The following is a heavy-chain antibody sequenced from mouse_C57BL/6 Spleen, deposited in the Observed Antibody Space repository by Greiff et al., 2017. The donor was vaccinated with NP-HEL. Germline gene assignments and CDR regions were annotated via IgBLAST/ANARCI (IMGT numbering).Heavy chain of an antibody. CDR1: GFTFSDYG. CDR2: ISSGSSTI. V-gene: IGHV5-17*01. D-gene: IGHD1-1*01. CDR3: ARDYGSSYKYYFDY. J-gene: IGHJ2*01. Sequence: EVKLMESGGGLVKPGGSLKLSCAASGFTFSDYGMHWVRQAPEKGLEWVAYISSGSSTIYYADTVKGRFTISRDNANNTLFLQMTSLRSEDTAMYYCARDYGSSYKYYFDYWGQGTTLTVSS.